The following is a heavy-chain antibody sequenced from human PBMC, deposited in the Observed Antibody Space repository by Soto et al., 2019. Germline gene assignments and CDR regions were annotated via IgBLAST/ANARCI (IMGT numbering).Heavy chain of an antibody. CDR3: AKEVSGAARPPRFDP. Sequence: QVQLVESGGGVVQPGRSLRLSCPASGFTFSSYGMHWVRQAPGKGLEWVAVISYDGSNKYYADSVKGRFTISRDNSKNTLYLQMNSLRAEDTAVYYCAKEVSGAARPPRFDPWGQGTLVTVSS. D-gene: IGHD6-6*01. J-gene: IGHJ5*02. CDR2: ISYDGSNK. V-gene: IGHV3-30*18. CDR1: GFTFSSYG.